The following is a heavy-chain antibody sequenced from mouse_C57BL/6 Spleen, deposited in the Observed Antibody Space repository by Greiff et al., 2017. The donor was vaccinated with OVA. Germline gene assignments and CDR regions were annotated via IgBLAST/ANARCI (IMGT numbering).Heavy chain of an antibody. V-gene: IGHV14-4*01. CDR2: IDPENGDT. CDR3: TKSTPIDYYGSDYFDY. CDR1: GFNIKDDY. Sequence: VQLQQSGAELVRPGASVKLSCTASGFNIKDDYMHWVKQRPEQGLEWIGWIDPENGDTEYASKFQGKATITADTSSNTAYLQLSSLTSEDTAVYYDTKSTPIDYYGSDYFDYWGQGTTLTVSS. J-gene: IGHJ2*01. D-gene: IGHD1-1*01.